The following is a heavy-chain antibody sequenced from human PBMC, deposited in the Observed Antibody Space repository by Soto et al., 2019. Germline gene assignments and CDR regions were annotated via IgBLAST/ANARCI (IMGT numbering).Heavy chain of an antibody. CDR3: ARCISTRCYAGWFDP. Sequence: QITLKESGPTLVKPTQTLTLTCTFSGFSLSTSGVGVGWIRQPPGKALEWLALSYWDDDKRYSPSLKSRLTITKDTAKNQLVLTMTNMDPVDTATYYCARCISTRCYAGWFDPWGQGTLVTVYS. J-gene: IGHJ5*02. V-gene: IGHV2-5*02. D-gene: IGHD2-2*01. CDR1: GFSLSTSGVG. CDR2: SYWDDDK.